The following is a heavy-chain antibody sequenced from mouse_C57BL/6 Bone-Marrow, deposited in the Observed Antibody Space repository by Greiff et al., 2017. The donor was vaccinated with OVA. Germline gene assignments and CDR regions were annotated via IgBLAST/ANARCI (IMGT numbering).Heavy chain of an antibody. CDR3: TRGITITTVVATGFDY. Sequence: EVQLVESGGGLVQPGGSMKLSCAASGFTFSDAWMDWVRQSPEKGLEWVAEIRNKANNHATYYAESVKGRFTISRDDSKSSVYLQMNSLRAEDTGIYYCTRGITITTVVATGFDYWGQGTTLTVSS. CDR2: IRNKANNHAT. J-gene: IGHJ2*01. D-gene: IGHD1-1*01. V-gene: IGHV6-6*01. CDR1: GFTFSDAW.